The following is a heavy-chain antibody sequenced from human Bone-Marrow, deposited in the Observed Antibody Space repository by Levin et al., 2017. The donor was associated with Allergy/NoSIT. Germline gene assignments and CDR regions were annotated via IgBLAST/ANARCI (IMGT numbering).Heavy chain of an antibody. CDR3: ARVSVSSVTGRWFDP. CDR2: IYYSGST. V-gene: IGHV4-59*01. Sequence: SETLSLTCTVSGGSISSYYWSWIRQPPGKGLEWIGYIYYSGSTNYNPSLKSRVTISVDTSKNQFSLKLSSVTAADTAVYYCARVSVSSVTGRWFDPWGQGTLVTVSS. CDR1: GGSISSYY. J-gene: IGHJ5*02. D-gene: IGHD3-16*01.